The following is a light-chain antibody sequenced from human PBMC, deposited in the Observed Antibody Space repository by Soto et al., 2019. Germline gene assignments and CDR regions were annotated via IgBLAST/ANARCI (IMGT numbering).Light chain of an antibody. CDR1: QDISSW. CDR2: DAS. Sequence: DIQMTQSPSSLSASVGDRVTITCRASQDISSWVAWYQQKPEKAPKCLIYDASSLQSGVPSRFSGSGSGTDFTLTISSLQPEDFATYFCQQYHLYPITFGQGTRLQIK. CDR3: QQYHLYPIT. J-gene: IGKJ5*01. V-gene: IGKV1D-16*01.